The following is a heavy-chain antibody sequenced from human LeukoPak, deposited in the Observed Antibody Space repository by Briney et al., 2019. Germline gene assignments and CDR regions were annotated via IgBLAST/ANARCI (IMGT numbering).Heavy chain of an antibody. CDR2: FDPEDGET. CDR1: GYTLTELS. Sequence: ASVKVSCKVSGYTLTELSMHWVRQAPGKGLEWMGGFDPEDGETIYAQKFQGRVTMTEDTSTDTAYMELSSLRSEDTAVYYRATDVRGYYDILPLSAFDIWGQGTMVTVSS. D-gene: IGHD3-9*01. J-gene: IGHJ3*02. CDR3: ATDVRGYYDILPLSAFDI. V-gene: IGHV1-24*01.